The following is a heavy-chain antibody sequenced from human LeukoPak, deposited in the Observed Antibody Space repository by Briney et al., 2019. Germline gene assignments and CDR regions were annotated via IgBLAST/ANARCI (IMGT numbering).Heavy chain of an antibody. J-gene: IGHJ6*03. CDR1: GGSFSGYY. D-gene: IGHD3-16*01. CDR3: ARGPRLLISRYYYYMDV. Sequence: PSETLSLTCAVHGGSFSGYYWSWIRQPPGKGLEWIGEINHSGSTNYNPSLKSRVTISVDTSKNQFSLKLSSVTAADTAVYYCARGPRLLISRYYYYMDVWGKGTTVTVSS. CDR2: INHSGST. V-gene: IGHV4-34*01.